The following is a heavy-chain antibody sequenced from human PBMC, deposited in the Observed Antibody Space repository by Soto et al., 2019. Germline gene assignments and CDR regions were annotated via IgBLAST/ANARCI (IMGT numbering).Heavy chain of an antibody. V-gene: IGHV4-31*03. CDR1: ADSISRGAAGSY. CDR3: ASGHDANKVRY. J-gene: IGHJ4*02. CDR2: IYYNGKT. Sequence: QVQLQESGPGLVRPSQTLSLNCTVSADSISRGAAGSYWTWIRQVPGKGLEWVGYIYYNGKTYYNPSLKSRPTISIEPSDNQFSLKLTSVTAADTAIYFCASGHDANKVRYWGQGTLVTVSS. D-gene: IGHD1-1*01.